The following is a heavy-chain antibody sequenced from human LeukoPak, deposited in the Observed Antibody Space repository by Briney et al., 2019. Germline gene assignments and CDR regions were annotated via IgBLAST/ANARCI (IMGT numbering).Heavy chain of an antibody. V-gene: IGHV3-48*01. CDR3: ASLTTVGGDYLDF. CDR2: ISSTINTI. D-gene: IGHD3-10*01. Sequence: PGGSLRLSCAASGFTFSSHSINWVRQAPGKGLEWVSYISSTINTIYYADSVKGRFTISRDDAKNSLYLQMNSLRAEDTAVYYCASLTTVGGDYLDFWGQGILVTVSS. J-gene: IGHJ4*02. CDR1: GFTFSSHS.